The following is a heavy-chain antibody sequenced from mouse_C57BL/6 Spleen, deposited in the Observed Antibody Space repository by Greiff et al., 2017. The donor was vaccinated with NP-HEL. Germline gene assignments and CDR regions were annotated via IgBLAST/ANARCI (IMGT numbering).Heavy chain of an antibody. J-gene: IGHJ3*01. D-gene: IGHD2-2*01. V-gene: IGHV5-17*01. Sequence: EVNVVESGGGLVKPGGSLKLSCAASGFTFSDYGMHWVRQAPEKGLEWVAYISSGSSTIYYADTVKGRFTISRDNAKNTLFLQMTSLRSEDTAMYYCARGVSTMVTTWFAYWGQGTLVTVSA. CDR2: ISSGSSTI. CDR3: ARGVSTMVTTWFAY. CDR1: GFTFSDYG.